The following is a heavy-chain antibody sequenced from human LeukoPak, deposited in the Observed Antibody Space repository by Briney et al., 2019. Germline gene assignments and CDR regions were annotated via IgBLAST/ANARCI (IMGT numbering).Heavy chain of an antibody. CDR1: GGSISSYY. CDR3: ARGLYCSSTSCYTGTYYYMDV. Sequence: SETLSLTCTVSGGSISSYYWSWIRQPPGKGLEWIGYIYYRRSTNYNPSLKSRVTISVDTSKNQFSLKLSSVTAADTAVYYCARGLYCSSTSCYTGTYYYMDVWGKGTTVTVSS. D-gene: IGHD2-2*02. CDR2: IYYRRST. J-gene: IGHJ6*03. V-gene: IGHV4-59*01.